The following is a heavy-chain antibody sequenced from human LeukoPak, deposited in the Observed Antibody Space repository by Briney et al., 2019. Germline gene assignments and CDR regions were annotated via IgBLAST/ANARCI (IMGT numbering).Heavy chain of an antibody. CDR2: IYSGGST. V-gene: IGHV3-53*01. CDR1: GGSISSSSYY. Sequence: ETLSLTRTVSGGSISSSSYYWGWIRQPPGKGLEWVSVIYSGGSTYYADSVKGRFTISRDNSKNTLYLQMNSLRAEDTAVYYCARTPYPWGQGTLVTVSS. J-gene: IGHJ5*02. CDR3: ARTPYP.